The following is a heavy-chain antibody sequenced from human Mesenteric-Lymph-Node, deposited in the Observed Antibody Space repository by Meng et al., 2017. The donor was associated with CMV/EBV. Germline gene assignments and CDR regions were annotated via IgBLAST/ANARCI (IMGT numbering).Heavy chain of an antibody. CDR3: ARGIFDIITDYAALRYDF. CDR2: IYYRASP. V-gene: IGHV4-34*01. Sequence: GSLRLSCAVYGASFSDSYWSWIRQTPNKSLEWLGDIYYRASPNYNPSLKGRVTISFDMSKNQFSLTLTSVTAADTARYYCARGIFDIITDYAALRYDFWRQGGLVTVSS. J-gene: IGHJ4*02. CDR1: GASFSDSY. D-gene: IGHD3/OR15-3a*01.